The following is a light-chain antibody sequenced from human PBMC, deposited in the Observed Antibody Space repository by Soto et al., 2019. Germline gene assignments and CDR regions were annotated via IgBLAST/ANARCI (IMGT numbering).Light chain of an antibody. Sequence: AIRMTQSPSSFSSSTGDRVTITCRASQGISSYLAWYQQKPGKAPKLLLYAASSWKSGVLSRFCGGGSGADFTLTISCLQSEDFATYYCHQYYSYLITFGQGTRLEIK. J-gene: IGKJ5*01. CDR1: QGISSY. V-gene: IGKV1-8*01. CDR3: HQYYSYLIT. CDR2: AAS.